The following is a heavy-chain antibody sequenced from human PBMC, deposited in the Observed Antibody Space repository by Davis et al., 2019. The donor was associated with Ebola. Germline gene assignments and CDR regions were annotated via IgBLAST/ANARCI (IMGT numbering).Heavy chain of an antibody. D-gene: IGHD3-3*01. V-gene: IGHV3-74*01. CDR1: GFTFSSYS. J-gene: IGHJ6*02. CDR2: INSDGSST. Sequence: PGGSLRLSCAASGFTFSSYSMNWVRQAPGKGLAWVSRINSDGSSTSYADSVKGRFTISRDNAKNTLYLQMNSLRAEDTAVYYCARGPRGLWSGYCCMDVWGQGTTVTVSS. CDR3: ARGPRGLWSGYCCMDV.